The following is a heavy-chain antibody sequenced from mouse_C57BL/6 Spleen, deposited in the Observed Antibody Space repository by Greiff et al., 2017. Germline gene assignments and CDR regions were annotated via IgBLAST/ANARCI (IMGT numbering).Heavy chain of an antibody. CDR3: ARPDGSDWYFDV. CDR2: IYPGSGST. CDR1: GYTFTSYW. Sequence: QVQLQQPGAELVKPGASVKMSCKASGYTFTSYWITWVKQRPGQGLEWIGDIYPGSGSTNYNEKFKSKATLTVDTSSSTAYMQLSSLTSEDSAVYYWARPDGSDWYFDVWGTRTTVTVSS. J-gene: IGHJ1*03. D-gene: IGHD1-1*01. V-gene: IGHV1-55*01.